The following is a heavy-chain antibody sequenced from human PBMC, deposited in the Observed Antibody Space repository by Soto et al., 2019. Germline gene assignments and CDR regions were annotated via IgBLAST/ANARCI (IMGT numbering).Heavy chain of an antibody. V-gene: IGHV1-69*02. Sequence: QVQLVQSGAEVKKPGSSVKVSCKASGGTFSSYTISWVRQAPGQGLEWMGRIIPILGIANYVQKFQDRVTITADKSTSTAYMELSSLRSEDTPVYYCARLSHYGGSPRYWGQGTLVTVSS. D-gene: IGHD2-15*01. CDR2: IIPILGIA. CDR1: GGTFSSYT. CDR3: ARLSHYGGSPRY. J-gene: IGHJ4*02.